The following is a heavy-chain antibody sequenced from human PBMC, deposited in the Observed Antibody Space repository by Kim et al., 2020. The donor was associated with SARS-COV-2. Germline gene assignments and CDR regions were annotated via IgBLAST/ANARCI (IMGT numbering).Heavy chain of an antibody. D-gene: IGHD3-10*01. J-gene: IGHJ4*02. CDR2: IKSKTDGGTT. V-gene: IGHV3-15*01. CDR1: GFTFSNAW. Sequence: GGSLRLSCAASGFTFSNAWMSWVRQAPGKGLEWGGRIKSKTDGGTTDYAAPVKGRFTISRDDSKNTLYLQMNSLKTEDTAVYYCTTASLLWFGELCYWGQGTLVTVSS. CDR3: TTASLLWFGELCY.